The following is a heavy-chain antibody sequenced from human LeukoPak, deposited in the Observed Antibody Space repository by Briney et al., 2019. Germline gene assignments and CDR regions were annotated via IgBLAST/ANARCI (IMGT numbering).Heavy chain of an antibody. D-gene: IGHD2-15*01. V-gene: IGHV3-30*02. J-gene: IGHJ5*02. CDR3: AKDRSRDLVVGYNWFDP. CDR2: IRYDGSNK. Sequence: PGGSLRLSCAASGFTFSSYGMHWVRQAPGRGLEWVAFIRYDGSNKYYTDSVKGRFTISRDNSKNTLYLQMNSLRAEDTAVYYCAKDRSRDLVVGYNWFDPWGQGTLGIVSS. CDR1: GFTFSSYG.